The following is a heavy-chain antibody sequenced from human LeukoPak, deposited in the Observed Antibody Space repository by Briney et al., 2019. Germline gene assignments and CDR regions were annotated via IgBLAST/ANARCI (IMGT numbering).Heavy chain of an antibody. CDR1: GFTVSSNY. Sequence: GGSLRLSCAASGFTVSSNYMSWVRQAPGKGLEWVSVIYSGGSTYYADSVKGRFTISRDNSKNSLYLQMNSLRAEDTAVYYCATYSSSNGREFQYWGQGTLVTVSS. V-gene: IGHV3-66*01. J-gene: IGHJ1*01. D-gene: IGHD2-2*01. CDR2: IYSGGST. CDR3: ATYSSSNGREFQY.